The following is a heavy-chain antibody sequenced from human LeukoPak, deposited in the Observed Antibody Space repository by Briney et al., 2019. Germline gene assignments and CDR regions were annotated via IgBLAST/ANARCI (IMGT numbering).Heavy chain of an antibody. J-gene: IGHJ4*02. CDR1: GFTFSGSG. Sequence: GGSLRLSCAASGFTFSGSGMHWVRQAPGKGLEWVAKMNEYGSEIFYVDSVKGRFTISRDNGKNSLYLQMNRLRAEDTAVYYCARPRGCGSSRCNNFDYWGQGTLVTVSS. V-gene: IGHV3-7*01. CDR3: ARPRGCGSSRCNNFDY. CDR2: MNEYGSEI. D-gene: IGHD2-2*01.